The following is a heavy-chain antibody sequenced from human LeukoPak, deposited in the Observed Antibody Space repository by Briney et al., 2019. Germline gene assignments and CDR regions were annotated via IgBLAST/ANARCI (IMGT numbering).Heavy chain of an antibody. V-gene: IGHV4-59*01. CDR2: IYYSGST. J-gene: IGHJ4*02. D-gene: IGHD3-3*01. Sequence: PSETLSLTYTVSGGSISSYYWSWIRQPPGKGLEWIGYIYYSGSTNYNPSLKSRVTISVDTSKNQFSPKLSSVTAADTAVYYCARDKWRSGYQTYYFDYWGQGTLVTVSS. CDR1: GGSISSYY. CDR3: ARDKWRSGYQTYYFDY.